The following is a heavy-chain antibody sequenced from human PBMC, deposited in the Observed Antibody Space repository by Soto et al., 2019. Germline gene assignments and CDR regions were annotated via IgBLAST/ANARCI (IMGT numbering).Heavy chain of an antibody. D-gene: IGHD6-19*01. Sequence: SETLSLTCTVSGGSISSSSYYWGWIRQHPGKGLEWIGSIYYSGSTYYNPSLKSRVTISVDTSKNQFSLKLSSVTAADTAVYYCAGFIAVADTYYFDYWGQGTLVTVSS. J-gene: IGHJ4*02. CDR2: IYYSGST. CDR3: AGFIAVADTYYFDY. CDR1: GGSISSSSYY. V-gene: IGHV4-39*01.